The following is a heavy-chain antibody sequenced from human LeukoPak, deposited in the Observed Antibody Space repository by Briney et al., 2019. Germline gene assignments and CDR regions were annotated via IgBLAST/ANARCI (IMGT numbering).Heavy chain of an antibody. CDR3: AKEAVRKFDFDY. CDR2: FSAGGGGS. D-gene: IGHD1-14*01. CDR1: GFTLSNFP. V-gene: IGHV3-23*01. J-gene: IGHJ4*02. Sequence: GGSLRLSCAASGFTLSNFPMSWVRQAPGKGLEWVSSFSAGGGGSYYADSVKGRFTISRDNSKNTLYLQVNSLRAEDTAVYYCAKEAVRKFDFDYWGQGTLVTVSS.